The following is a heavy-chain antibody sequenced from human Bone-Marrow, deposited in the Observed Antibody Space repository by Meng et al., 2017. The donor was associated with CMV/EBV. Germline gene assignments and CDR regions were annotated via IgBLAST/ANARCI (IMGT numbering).Heavy chain of an antibody. CDR3: ASLEFWSGYYNEDYDMDV. CDR2: VYYSGST. J-gene: IGHJ6*02. D-gene: IGHD3-3*01. V-gene: IGHV4-39*01. Sequence: SQTLSLTCTVSGGSISSSSYYWGWIRQPPGKGLEWIGSVYYSGSTYYNPSLKSQVSISVETSKNQFSLKLSSVTAADTDVYYCASLEFWSGYYNEDYDMDVWGQGTTVTVSS. CDR1: GGSISSSSYY.